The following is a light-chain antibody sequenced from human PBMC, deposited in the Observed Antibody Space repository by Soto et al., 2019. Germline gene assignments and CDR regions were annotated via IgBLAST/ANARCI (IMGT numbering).Light chain of an antibody. CDR2: EVT. Sequence: QSALTQPPSASGSPGQSVTISCLGTASDIGRYNYVSWYQHHPGKAPKLIIYEVTKRPSGVPDRFSGSKSGNTASLTVSGLQADDEADYYCNSYVGSNNYVFGTGTKLTVL. CDR1: ASDIGRYNY. J-gene: IGLJ1*01. V-gene: IGLV2-8*01. CDR3: NSYVGSNNYV.